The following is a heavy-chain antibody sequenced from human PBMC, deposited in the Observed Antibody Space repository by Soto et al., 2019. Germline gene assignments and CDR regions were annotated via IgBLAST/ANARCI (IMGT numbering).Heavy chain of an antibody. CDR3: ARAGSEITFFGVVIITQDAFDI. J-gene: IGHJ3*02. CDR1: GFTFSSYG. D-gene: IGHD3-3*01. V-gene: IGHV3-33*01. CDR2: IWYDGSNK. Sequence: QVQLVESGGGVVQPGRSLRLSCAASGFTFSSYGMHWVRQAPGKGLEWVAVIWYDGSNKYYADSVKGRFTISRDNSKNTLYLQMNSLRAEDTAVYYCARAGSEITFFGVVIITQDAFDIWGQGTMVTVSS.